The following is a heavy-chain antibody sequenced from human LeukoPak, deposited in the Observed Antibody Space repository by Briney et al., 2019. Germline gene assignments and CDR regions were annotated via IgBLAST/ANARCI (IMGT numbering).Heavy chain of an antibody. Sequence: GVSLRLSCAASGFTFSTYVMSWVRQAPGKGLEWVSGISGSGDNTYYADSVKGRFTISRDNSKNTLYLQMNSLRAEDTAVYYCAKGSGYDTDFDYWGQGTLVTVSS. CDR2: ISGSGDNT. CDR3: AKGSGYDTDFDY. D-gene: IGHD3-9*01. CDR1: GFTFSTYV. V-gene: IGHV3-23*01. J-gene: IGHJ4*02.